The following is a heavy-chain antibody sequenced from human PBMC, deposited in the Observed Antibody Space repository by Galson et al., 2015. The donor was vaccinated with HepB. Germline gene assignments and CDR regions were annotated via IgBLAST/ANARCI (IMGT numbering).Heavy chain of an antibody. J-gene: IGHJ6*02. CDR2: FIPIFATA. V-gene: IGHV1-69*06. CDR1: GGSFSTFA. D-gene: IGHD6-13*01. CDR3: ARGVGRGRRHSNTWQKDYYDMDV. Sequence: SVKVSCKASGGSFSTFAFNWVRQAPGQGLEWMGTFIPIFATANYAQKFQDRVTITADKSTTTAYMELTSLRPEDTAVYYCARGVGRGRRHSNTWQKDYYDMDVWGQGTTVTVSS.